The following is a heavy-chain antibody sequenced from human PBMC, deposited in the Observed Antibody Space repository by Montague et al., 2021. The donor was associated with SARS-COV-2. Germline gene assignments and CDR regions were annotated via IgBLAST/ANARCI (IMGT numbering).Heavy chain of an antibody. D-gene: IGHD4-23*01. J-gene: IGHJ4*02. CDR2: IYYSG. Sequence: SETLSLTCIVSGGSISSSSYYWGWIRQPPGKGLEWIGTIYYSGSTIYVDTFKNQFSLKVCSVTAADTAVYYCARLRYYGGNSGFQGLVDYWGQGALVTVSS. V-gene: IGHV4-39*01. CDR1: GGSISSSSYY. CDR3: ARLRYYGGNSGFQGLVDY.